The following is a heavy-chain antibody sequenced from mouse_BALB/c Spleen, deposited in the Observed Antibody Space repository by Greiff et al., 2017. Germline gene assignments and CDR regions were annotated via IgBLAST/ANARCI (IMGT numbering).Heavy chain of an antibody. CDR3: VRQDDYVEAWFAY. CDR2: IRSKSNNYAT. V-gene: IGHV10-1*02. Sequence: EVHLVESGGGLVQPKGSLKLSCAASGFTFNTYAMNWVRQAPGKGLEWVARIRSKSNNYATYYADSVKDRFTISRDDSQSMLYLQMNNLKTEDTAMYYCVRQDDYVEAWFAYWGQGTLVTVSA. CDR1: GFTFNTYA. J-gene: IGHJ3*01. D-gene: IGHD2-4*01.